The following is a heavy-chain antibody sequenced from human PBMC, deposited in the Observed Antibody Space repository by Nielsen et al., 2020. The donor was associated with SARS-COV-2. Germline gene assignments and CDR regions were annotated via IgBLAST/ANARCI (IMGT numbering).Heavy chain of an antibody. CDR1: GFTFSSYI. J-gene: IGHJ5*02. D-gene: IGHD2-2*01. CDR2: IKSKIDGGTT. CDR3: ATARYCSRTSCSAGTDMFDP. Sequence: GSLKISCAASGFTFSSYIMYWVRQAPGKGLEWVGRIKSKIDGGTTDYAAPVKDRFSISRDDSKNTVYLDMSSLRTEDTAVYYCATARYCSRTSCSAGTDMFDPWGQGTQVIVSS. V-gene: IGHV3-15*01.